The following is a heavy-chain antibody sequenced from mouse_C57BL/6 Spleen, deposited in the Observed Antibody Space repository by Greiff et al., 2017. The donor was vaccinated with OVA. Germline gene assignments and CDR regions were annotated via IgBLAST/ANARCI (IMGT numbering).Heavy chain of an antibody. CDR3: ARRDYCSSSAMDY. D-gene: IGHD1-1*01. CDR1: GYTFTDYY. Sequence: EVKLMESGPVLVKPGASVKMSCKASGYTFTDYYMNWVKQSHGKSLEWIGVLNPYNGGTSYNQKFKGKATLTVDKSSSTAYMELNSLASEDSAVYYCARRDYCSSSAMDYWGQGTSVTVSS. J-gene: IGHJ4*01. CDR2: LNPYNGGT. V-gene: IGHV1-19*01.